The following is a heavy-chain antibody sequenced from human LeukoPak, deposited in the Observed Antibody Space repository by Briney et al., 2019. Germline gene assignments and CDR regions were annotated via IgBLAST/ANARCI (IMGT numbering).Heavy chain of an antibody. Sequence: PGGSLRLSCAASGFTFSRYSMHWVRQTPGKGLQWVSSISTSGSYTYYEDSLKGRFTISRDNAKQSLYLQMDSLRAEDTAVYYCARDWFGDFWGQGILVIVSS. CDR2: ISTSGSYT. V-gene: IGHV3-21*01. J-gene: IGHJ4*02. CDR1: GFTFSRYS. D-gene: IGHD3-16*01. CDR3: ARDWFGDF.